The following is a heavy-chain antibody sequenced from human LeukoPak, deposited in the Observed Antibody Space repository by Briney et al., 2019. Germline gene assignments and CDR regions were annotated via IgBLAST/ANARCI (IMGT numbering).Heavy chain of an antibody. D-gene: IGHD1-26*01. CDR1: GYTLTGYY. J-gene: IGHJ4*02. CDR2: IIPIFGTA. V-gene: IGHV1-69*06. Sequence: SVKVSCKASGYTLTGYYVHWVRQAPGQGLEWMGGIIPIFGTANYAQKFQGRVTITADKSTSTAYMELSSLRSEDTAVYYCMGGYYFYYWGQGTLVTVSS. CDR3: MGGYYFYY.